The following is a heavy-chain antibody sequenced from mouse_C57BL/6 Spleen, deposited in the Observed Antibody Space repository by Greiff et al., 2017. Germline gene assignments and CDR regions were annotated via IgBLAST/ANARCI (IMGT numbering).Heavy chain of an antibody. CDR2: IYPGNSDT. CDR3: TRETAQATPWFAY. Sequence: VQLQQSGTVLARPGASVKMSCKTSGYTFTSYWMHWVKQRPGQGLEWIGAIYPGNSDTSYNQKFKGKAKLTAVTSASTAYMELSSLTNEDSAVYYCTRETAQATPWFAYWGQGTLVTVSA. D-gene: IGHD3-2*02. CDR1: GYTFTSYW. V-gene: IGHV1-5*01. J-gene: IGHJ3*01.